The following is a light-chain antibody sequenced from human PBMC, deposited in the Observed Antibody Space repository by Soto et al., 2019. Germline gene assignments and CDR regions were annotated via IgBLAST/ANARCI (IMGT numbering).Light chain of an antibody. J-gene: IGKJ4*01. CDR1: QSVSSY. CDR3: QKRSNWPLEVT. Sequence: EIVLTQSPATLSLSPGERATLSCRASQSVSSYLAWYQQKPGQAPRLLIYDASNRATGIPARFSGSGSGTDFTLTISSLEPEDFAVYYCQKRSNWPLEVTFGGGTKVEIK. V-gene: IGKV3-11*01. CDR2: DAS.